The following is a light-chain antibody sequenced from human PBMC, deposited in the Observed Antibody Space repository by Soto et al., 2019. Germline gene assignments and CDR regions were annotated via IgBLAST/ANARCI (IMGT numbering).Light chain of an antibody. Sequence: EIVLTQSPGTLSLSPGERATLSCRASQSVSSSYLAWYQQKPGQAPRLLIYGASSRATVIPDRFSGSGSGTDFTLTISRMEPEDFAVYYCQQYGSSFGQGTKVEMK. CDR3: QQYGSS. V-gene: IGKV3-20*01. CDR1: QSVSSSY. J-gene: IGKJ1*01. CDR2: GAS.